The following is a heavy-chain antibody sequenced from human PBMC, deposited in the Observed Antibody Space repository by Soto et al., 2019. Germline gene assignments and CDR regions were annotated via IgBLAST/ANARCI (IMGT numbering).Heavy chain of an antibody. J-gene: IGHJ6*02. Sequence: QVQLVQSGAEVKKPGSSVKVSCKTSGVSFNNNGIGWVRQAPGHGLEWMGGVSPPFRTPNYARKFQGRISITADAPTGTVNMELSSLTSEDTAQYYCARVLYYGSGSYSPYGMDVWGQGTTVTVSS. V-gene: IGHV1-69*01. CDR1: GVSFNNNG. CDR2: VSPPFRTP. CDR3: ARVLYYGSGSYSPYGMDV. D-gene: IGHD3-10*01.